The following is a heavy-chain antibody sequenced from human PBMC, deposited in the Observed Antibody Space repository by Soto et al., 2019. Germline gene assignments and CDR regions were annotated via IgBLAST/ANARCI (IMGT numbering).Heavy chain of an antibody. D-gene: IGHD6-13*01. CDR1: GFTLRTYA. V-gene: IGHV3-30-3*01. Sequence: GGFLRLSCTASGFTLRTYAFHWVRQTPGKGLEWVAVVGYDGSTTNYAGSVNGRFTISRDNSKNTVYLEMNSLRPEDTAVYFCGRYRGIAARPPDVWGQGTQVTVSS. CDR3: GRYRGIAARPPDV. J-gene: IGHJ4*02. CDR2: VGYDGSTT.